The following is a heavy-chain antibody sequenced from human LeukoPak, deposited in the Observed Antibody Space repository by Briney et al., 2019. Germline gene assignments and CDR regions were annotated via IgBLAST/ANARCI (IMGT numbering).Heavy chain of an antibody. D-gene: IGHD6-19*01. V-gene: IGHV3-74*01. CDR3: ARALSSAWGLVDC. J-gene: IGHJ4*02. CDR1: GFTSTTYS. Sequence: PGGSLRLSCAASGFTSTTYSIHWVRQVPGKGLVCVSLIKFDGSRTYYADSGKGRFTISTDKAKSTLYMQMDSLRAEDPAVYYCARALSSAWGLVDCWGQGTLVTVSS. CDR2: IKFDGSRT.